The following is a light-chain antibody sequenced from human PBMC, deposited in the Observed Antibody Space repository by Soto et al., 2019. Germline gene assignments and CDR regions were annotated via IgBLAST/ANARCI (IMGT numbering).Light chain of an antibody. CDR2: DAS. CDR1: QNVYNN. CDR3: QQYNKWPLIT. J-gene: IGKJ5*01. Sequence: EIVLTQPPGTLSLSPGERATLSCRTSQNVYNNLAWYQQKPGQAPRLLIFDASTRATGIPARFSGSGSGTEFTLTISGLQSEDFAIYYCQQYNKWPLITFGQGTRLEI. V-gene: IGKV3-15*01.